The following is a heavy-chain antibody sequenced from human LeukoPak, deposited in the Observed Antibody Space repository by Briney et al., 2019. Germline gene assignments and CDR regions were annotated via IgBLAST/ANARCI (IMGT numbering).Heavy chain of an antibody. Sequence: GGSLRLSCAASGFNFKLSAMNWARQAPGKGLEWVSSISSSSSYIYYADSVKGRFTISRDNAKNSLYLQMNSLRAEDTAVYYCARDGIETGFDPWGQGTLVTVSS. CDR2: ISSSSSYI. D-gene: IGHD1-26*01. J-gene: IGHJ5*02. CDR3: ARDGIETGFDP. V-gene: IGHV3-21*01. CDR1: GFNFKLSA.